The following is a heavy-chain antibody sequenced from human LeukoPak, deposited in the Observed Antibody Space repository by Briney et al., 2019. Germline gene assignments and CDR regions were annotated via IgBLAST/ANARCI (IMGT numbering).Heavy chain of an antibody. Sequence: GGSLRLSCATSGFTFSSYGIHWVRQAPDKGLEWVGFISYDAANEYYADSVKGRFTISRDNSKNTLYLQMNSLRAEDTAVYYCARRAGAYSHPYDYWGQGTLVTVSS. J-gene: IGHJ4*02. CDR3: ARRAGAYSHPYDY. V-gene: IGHV3-30*03. CDR1: GFTFSSYG. CDR2: ISYDAANE. D-gene: IGHD4/OR15-4a*01.